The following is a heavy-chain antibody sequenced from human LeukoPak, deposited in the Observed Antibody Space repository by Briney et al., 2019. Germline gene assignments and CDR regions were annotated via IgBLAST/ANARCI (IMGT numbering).Heavy chain of an antibody. CDR1: GGSISGSSYY. CDR2: IYYSGNT. J-gene: IGHJ4*02. CDR3: ARERGSGWYSVGFDY. D-gene: IGHD6-19*01. V-gene: IGHV4-39*02. Sequence: SETLSLTCTVSGGSISGSSYYWGWIRQPPGKGLEWIGSIYYSGNTYYNPSLKSRVTISVDTSKNQFSLKLNSVTATDTAVYYCARERGSGWYSVGFDYRGQGTLVTVSS.